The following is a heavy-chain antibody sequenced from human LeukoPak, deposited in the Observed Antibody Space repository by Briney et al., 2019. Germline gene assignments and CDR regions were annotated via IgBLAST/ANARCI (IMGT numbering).Heavy chain of an antibody. J-gene: IGHJ4*02. CDR1: GFTFSSYS. CDR3: ARDRIAVAGTEFDY. CDR2: ISSSSSYI. Sequence: GGSLRLSCAASGFTFSSYSMNWVRQAPGKGLEWVSSISSSSSYIYYADSVKGRFTISRDNAKNSLYLQMNSLRAEDTAVYYCARDRIAVAGTEFDYWGQGTLVTVSS. V-gene: IGHV3-21*04. D-gene: IGHD6-19*01.